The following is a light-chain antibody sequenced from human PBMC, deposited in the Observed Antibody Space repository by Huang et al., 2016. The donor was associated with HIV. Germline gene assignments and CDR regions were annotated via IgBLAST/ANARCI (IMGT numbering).Light chain of an antibody. CDR3: HQYYSFPQT. CDR2: WAS. Sequence: DIVVTQSPGSLALSLGERAAINCTSSQSVFHSSKNKNYLNWYQVKPGPPPQLLLYWASTRESGVPDRFRGSGSGTDFTLTITSLQAEDVAVYYCHQYYSFPQTFGQGTKVEV. CDR1: QSVFHSSKNKNY. J-gene: IGKJ1*01. V-gene: IGKV4-1*01.